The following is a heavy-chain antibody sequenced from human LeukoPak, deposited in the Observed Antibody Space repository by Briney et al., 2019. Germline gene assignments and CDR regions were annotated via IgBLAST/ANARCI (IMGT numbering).Heavy chain of an antibody. D-gene: IGHD3-22*01. V-gene: IGHV3-23*01. CDR3: ARGHDSSGYYSDFDY. CDR2: ISGSGNNT. CDR1: GLSFTTYA. Sequence: GGSLRLSCAASGLSFTTYAMNWVRQAPGKGLEWVSSISGSGNNTYYADSVKGRFTISRDNSKNTLYLQMNSLRAEDTAVYYCARGHDSSGYYSDFDYWGQGTLVTVSS. J-gene: IGHJ4*02.